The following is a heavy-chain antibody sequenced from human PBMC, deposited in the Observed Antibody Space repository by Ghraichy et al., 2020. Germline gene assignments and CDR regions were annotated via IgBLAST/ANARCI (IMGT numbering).Heavy chain of an antibody. J-gene: IGHJ4*02. V-gene: IGHV1-18*01. D-gene: IGHD3-3*01. CDR3: ARGVLGQTTYYDFWSGYSYRNGGMIPFDY. CDR2: ISAYNGNT. Sequence: ASVKVSCKASGYTFTSYGISWVRQAPGQGLEWMGWISAYNGNTNYAQKLQGRVTMTTDTSTSTAYMELRSLRSDDTAVYYCARGVLGQTTYYDFWSGYSYRNGGMIPFDYWGQGTLVTVSS. CDR1: GYTFTSYG.